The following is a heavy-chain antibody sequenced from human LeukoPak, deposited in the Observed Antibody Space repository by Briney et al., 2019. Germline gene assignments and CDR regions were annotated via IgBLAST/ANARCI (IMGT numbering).Heavy chain of an antibody. D-gene: IGHD4-17*01. V-gene: IGHV4-39*02. J-gene: IGHJ4*02. CDR2: IYYDGST. Sequence: SETLSLTCNVSGGSISITSHYWVWIRQPPGKGLEWIGSIYYDGSTYYNPSLKSRVTMSVDTSRNQFLLNLSSVTAADTAVYYCAREGTTVTTLDYWGQGTPVTVSS. CDR1: GGSISITSHY. CDR3: AREGTTVTTLDY.